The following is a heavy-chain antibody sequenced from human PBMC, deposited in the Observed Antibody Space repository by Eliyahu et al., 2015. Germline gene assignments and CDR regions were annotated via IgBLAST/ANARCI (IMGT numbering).Heavy chain of an antibody. Sequence: EVQLVESGGGLVKPGGSLRLXCAASGFTXXNXWXXXVRQAPGKGLEWVGRIKSKTDGGTTDYAAPVKGRFTISRDDSKNTLYLQMNSLKTEDTAVYYCTTDKEVRRSSSSVRYFDLWGRGTLVTVSS. CDR3: TTDKEVRRSSSSVRYFDL. J-gene: IGHJ2*01. D-gene: IGHD6-6*01. CDR1: GFTXXNXW. CDR2: IKSKTDGGTT. V-gene: IGHV3-15*01.